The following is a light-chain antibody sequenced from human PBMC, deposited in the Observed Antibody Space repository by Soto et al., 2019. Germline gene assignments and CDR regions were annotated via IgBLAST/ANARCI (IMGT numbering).Light chain of an antibody. J-gene: IGKJ4*01. CDR3: QQYNSYSST. CDR1: QSISSW. V-gene: IGKV1-5*01. Sequence: DIQMTQSPSTLSASVGDRVTITCRASQSISSWLAWYQQKPGKAPKLLIYDASSLESGVPSRFSGSGSGTEFTLTISSLQPDDFATYYSQQYNSYSSTFGGGTKVEIK. CDR2: DAS.